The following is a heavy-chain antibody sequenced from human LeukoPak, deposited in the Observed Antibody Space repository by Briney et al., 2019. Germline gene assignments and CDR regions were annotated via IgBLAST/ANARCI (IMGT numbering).Heavy chain of an antibody. Sequence: PSETLSLTCTVSGDSINSLDLWSWVRQPPGKGLEWIGEMYLSGTTHSNPSVKSRVTISIDTSKNQFSLRLSPVTAADTAVYYCAREGLSSGYYNYWGQGTLVTVSS. CDR2: MYLSGTT. J-gene: IGHJ4*02. V-gene: IGHV4-4*02. D-gene: IGHD3-22*01. CDR3: AREGLSSGYYNY. CDR1: GDSINSLDL.